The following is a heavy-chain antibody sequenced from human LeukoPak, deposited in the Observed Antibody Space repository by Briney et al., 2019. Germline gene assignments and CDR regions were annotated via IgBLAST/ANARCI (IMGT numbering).Heavy chain of an antibody. V-gene: IGHV4-61*02. J-gene: IGHJ4*02. CDR2: IYTSGST. CDR3: ARETGSAIFGVVIFY. CDR1: GGSISSGSYY. D-gene: IGHD3-3*01. Sequence: SETLSLTCTVSGGSISSGSYYWSWIRQPAGKGLEWIGRIYTSGSTNYNPSLKSRVTISVDTSKNQFSLKLSSVTAADTAVYYCARETGSAIFGVVIFYWGQGTLVTVSS.